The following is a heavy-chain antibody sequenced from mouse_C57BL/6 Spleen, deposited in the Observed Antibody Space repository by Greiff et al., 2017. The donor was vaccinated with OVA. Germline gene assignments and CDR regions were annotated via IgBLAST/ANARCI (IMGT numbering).Heavy chain of an antibody. CDR1: GYTFTSYW. Sequence: VQVVESGAELAKPGASVKLSCKASGYTFTSYWMHWVKQRPGQGLEWIGYINPSSGYTKYNQKFKDKATLTADKSSSTAYMQLSSLTYEDSAVYYCAIITTVVAPFDYWGQGTTLTVSS. CDR2: INPSSGYT. D-gene: IGHD1-1*01. J-gene: IGHJ2*01. CDR3: AIITTVVAPFDY. V-gene: IGHV1-7*01.